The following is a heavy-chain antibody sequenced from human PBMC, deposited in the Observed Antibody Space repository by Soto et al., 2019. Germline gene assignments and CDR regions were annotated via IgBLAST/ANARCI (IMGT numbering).Heavy chain of an antibody. V-gene: IGHV1-46*01. CDR2: INPSGGST. D-gene: IGHD6-13*01. CDR3: ARVAAAGLDP. CDR1: GYTFTSYY. J-gene: IGHJ5*02. Sequence: GASVKVSCKASGYTFTSYYMHWVRQAPGQGLEWMGIINPSGGSTSYAQKFQGRVTMTRDTSKNQFSLKLSSVTAADTAVYYCARVAAAGLDPWGQGTLVTVSS.